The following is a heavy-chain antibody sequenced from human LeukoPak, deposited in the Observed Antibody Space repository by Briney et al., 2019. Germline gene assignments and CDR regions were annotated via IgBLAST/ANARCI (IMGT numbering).Heavy chain of an antibody. CDR1: GHSINIYY. CDR3: VRVSPHSYGGDDAFDS. V-gene: IGHV4-59*01. Sequence: PSETLSLPCTVCGHSINIYYWSWPRQPPGKGLEWIGYIYYSGSTNYNPSLKSRVTISVHTSKNQFSLKLRSVTAADTAVYYCVRVSPHSYGGDDAFDSWGQGTMVTVSS. D-gene: IGHD5-18*01. CDR2: IYYSGST. J-gene: IGHJ3*02.